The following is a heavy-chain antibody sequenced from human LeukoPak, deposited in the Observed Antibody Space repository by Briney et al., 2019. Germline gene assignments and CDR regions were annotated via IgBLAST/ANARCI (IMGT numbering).Heavy chain of an antibody. D-gene: IGHD2-2*01. V-gene: IGHV3-74*01. CDR2: INNDGSST. CDR3: TRDLRYCTSTSCYDPYFDY. CDR1: GFTFSSYW. J-gene: IGHJ4*02. Sequence: GGSLRLSCAASGFTFSSYWMHWVRQAPGKGLVWVSRINNDGSSTSYADSVKGRFTISRDNAKNTLFLQVNSLRAEDTAVYYCTRDLRYCTSTSCYDPYFDYWGQGTLVTVSS.